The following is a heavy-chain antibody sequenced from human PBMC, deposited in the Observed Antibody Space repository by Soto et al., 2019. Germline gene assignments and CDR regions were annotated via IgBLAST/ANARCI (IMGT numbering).Heavy chain of an antibody. CDR2: IIPIFGTA. J-gene: IGHJ5*02. CDR1: GGTFSSYA. Sequence: SVTVSCEDSGGTFSSYAISWVRQAHRKGLGWMGGIIPIFGTANYAQKFQGRVTITADKSTSTAYMELSSLRSEDTAVYYCARLDYYYDSSGYYGYCFDPCGQGNLVTVSS. V-gene: IGHV1-69*06. CDR3: ARLDYYYDSSGYYGYCFDP. D-gene: IGHD3-22*01.